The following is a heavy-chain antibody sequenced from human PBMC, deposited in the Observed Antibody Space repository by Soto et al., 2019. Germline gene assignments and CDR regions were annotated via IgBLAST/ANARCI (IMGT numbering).Heavy chain of an antibody. Sequence: QVQLVQSGAEVKKPGSSVRVSCKVSEGSFRNYGFTWVRQSPGQGLEWMGGIMPVFGTAVYAQKFQGRVTISADELTTTASLELSSLSSDDTAVYFCARARDYDLLTAREYALDVWGQGTTVTV. V-gene: IGHV1-69*01. CDR2: IMPVFGTA. CDR1: EGSFRNYG. CDR3: ARARDYDLLTAREYALDV. D-gene: IGHD3-9*01. J-gene: IGHJ6*02.